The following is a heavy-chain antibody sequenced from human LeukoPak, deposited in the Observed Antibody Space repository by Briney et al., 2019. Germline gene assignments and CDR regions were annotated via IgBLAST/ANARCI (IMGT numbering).Heavy chain of an antibody. J-gene: IGHJ4*02. Sequence: ASVKVSCKASGYTFTAYYVPWVRQAPGQGLEWMGRINPNSGGSNYAQKFQDRVTMTRDTSISTAYMELSRLTSDDTAMYYCARDLDRDDDYWGQGTLVTVSS. CDR3: ARDLDRDDDY. CDR2: INPNSGGS. CDR1: GYTFTAYY. D-gene: IGHD3-10*01. V-gene: IGHV1-2*06.